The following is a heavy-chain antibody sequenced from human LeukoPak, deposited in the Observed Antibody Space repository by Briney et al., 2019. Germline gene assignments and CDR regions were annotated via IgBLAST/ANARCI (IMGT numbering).Heavy chain of an antibody. D-gene: IGHD3-10*01. J-gene: IGHJ4*02. CDR3: ARAYYGSGSCVDY. CDR1: GYSISSGYY. V-gene: IGHV4-38-2*02. CDR2: IYHSGST. Sequence: PSETLSLTRTVSGYSISSGYYWGWIRQPPGKGLEWIGSIYHSGSTYYNPSLKSRVTISVDTSKNQFSLKLSSVTAADTAVYYCARAYYGSGSCVDYWGQGTLVTVSS.